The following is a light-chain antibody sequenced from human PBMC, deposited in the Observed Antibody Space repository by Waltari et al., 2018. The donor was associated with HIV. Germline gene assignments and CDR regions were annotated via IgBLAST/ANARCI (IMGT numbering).Light chain of an antibody. Sequence: PPSASGSPGQSVTISCTGTSTDVPTYNYVSWYQQHPGEAPKILIYEVNKRPSGVPDRFSGSKSGNTASLTVSGLQADDEADYYCTSYEGKNNLVFGGGTKLTVL. CDR3: TSYEGKNNLV. V-gene: IGLV2-8*01. CDR1: STDVPTYNY. J-gene: IGLJ2*01. CDR2: EVN.